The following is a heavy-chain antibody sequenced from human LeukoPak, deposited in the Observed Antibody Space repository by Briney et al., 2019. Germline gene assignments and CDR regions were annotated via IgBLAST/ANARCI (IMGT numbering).Heavy chain of an antibody. CDR2: INPSGGST. CDR1: GYTFTSYY. CDR3: ARGNRHYFDY. V-gene: IGHV1-46*01. D-gene: IGHD1-14*01. Sequence: ASVKVSCKASGYTFTSYYVHWVRQAPGQGLEWVGIINPSGGSTSYAQKFQGRVTMTRDMSTSTVYMELSSLRPEDTAVYYCARGNRHYFDYWGQGTLVTVSS. J-gene: IGHJ4*02.